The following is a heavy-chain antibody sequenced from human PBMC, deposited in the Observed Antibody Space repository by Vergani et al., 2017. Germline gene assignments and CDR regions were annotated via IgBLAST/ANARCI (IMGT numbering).Heavy chain of an antibody. V-gene: IGHV3-23*04. CDR3: AKDNHGDRLYYYYGMDV. J-gene: IGHJ6*02. Sequence: EVQLVESGGGLVKPGGSLRLSCAASGFTFSNAWMSWVRQAPGKGLEWVSAISGSGGSTYYADSVKGRFTISRDNSKNTLYLQMNSLRAEDTAVYYCAKDNHGDRLYYYYGMDVWGQGTTVTVS. CDR1: GFTFSNAW. D-gene: IGHD4-17*01. CDR2: ISGSGGST.